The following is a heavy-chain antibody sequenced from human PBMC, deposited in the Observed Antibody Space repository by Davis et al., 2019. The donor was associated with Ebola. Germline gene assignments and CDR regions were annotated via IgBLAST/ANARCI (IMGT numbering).Heavy chain of an antibody. D-gene: IGHD6-6*01. CDR2: IYPGDSDT. CDR3: ARWGIAARLPYYYYYGMDV. Sequence: GESLKISCKGSGYSFTSYWNGWVRQMPGKGLEWMGIIYPGDSDTRYSPSFQGQVTISADKSISTAYLQWSSLKASDTAMYYCARWGIAARLPYYYYYGMDVWGQGTTVTVSS. J-gene: IGHJ6*02. CDR1: GYSFTSYW. V-gene: IGHV5-51*01.